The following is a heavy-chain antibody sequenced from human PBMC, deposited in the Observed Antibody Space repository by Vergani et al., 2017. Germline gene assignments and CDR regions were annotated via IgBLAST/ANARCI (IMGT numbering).Heavy chain of an antibody. Sequence: QLQLQESGSGLVKPSQTLCLTCAVSGGSISSGGYSWSWIRQPPGKGLEWIGYIYHSGSTYYNPSLKSRVTISVDRSKNQFSLKLSSVTAADTAVYYCARXYCSSTSCFNWFDPWGQGTLVTVSS. J-gene: IGHJ5*02. V-gene: IGHV4-30-2*01. CDR2: IYHSGST. CDR3: ARXYCSSTSCFNWFDP. D-gene: IGHD2-2*01. CDR1: GGSISSGGYS.